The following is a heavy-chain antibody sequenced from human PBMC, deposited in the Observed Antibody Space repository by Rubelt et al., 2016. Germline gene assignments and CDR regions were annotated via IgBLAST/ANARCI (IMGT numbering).Heavy chain of an antibody. CDR3: AKDQGSPTLLYGMDV. Sequence: SYGMHWVRQAPGKGLEWVALISFIESNKKNADTVKGRLTISRDNSQNTQYLQMSSLRAGDTAVYYCAKDQGSPTLLYGMDVWGQGTTVTVSS. CDR1: SYG. CDR2: ISFIESNK. D-gene: IGHD1-26*01. J-gene: IGHJ6*02. V-gene: IGHV3-30*18.